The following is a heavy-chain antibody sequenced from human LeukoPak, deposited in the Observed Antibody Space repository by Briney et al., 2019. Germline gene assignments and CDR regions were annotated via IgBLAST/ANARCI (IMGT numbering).Heavy chain of an antibody. J-gene: IGHJ5*02. V-gene: IGHV1-58*02. CDR2: IVVGSGNT. D-gene: IGHD2-15*01. CDR3: AADLRFDCSGGSCYSNWFDP. Sequence: SVKVSCKASGFTFTSSAMQWVRQARGQRLEWIGWIVVGSGNTNYAQKFQERVTITRDMSTSTAYMELSSLRSEDRAVYYCAADLRFDCSGGSCYSNWFDPWGQGTLVTVSS. CDR1: GFTFTSSA.